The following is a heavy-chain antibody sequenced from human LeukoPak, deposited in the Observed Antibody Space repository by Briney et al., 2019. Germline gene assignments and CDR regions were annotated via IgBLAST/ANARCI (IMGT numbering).Heavy chain of an antibody. J-gene: IGHJ4*02. CDR1: GFTFSSYW. CDR3: ARDLEGHICYFDY. V-gene: IGHV3-7*01. Sequence: GGSLRLSCAASGFTFSSYWMSWVRQAPGKGLEWVANIKQDGSEKYYVDSVKGRFTISRDNAKNSLYLQMNSLRAEDTAAYYCARDLEGHICYFDYWGQGTLVTVSS. CDR2: IKQDGSEK. D-gene: IGHD2-21*01.